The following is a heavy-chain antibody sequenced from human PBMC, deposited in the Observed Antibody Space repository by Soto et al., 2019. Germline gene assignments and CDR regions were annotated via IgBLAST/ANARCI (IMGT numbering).Heavy chain of an antibody. CDR1: GYTFTSYC. V-gene: IGHV1-18*01. CDR3: AFEYSDFWSGPTQGFDP. CDR2: ISAYNGNT. Sequence: ASVNVSCKSSGYTFTSYCISWVRQAPGQGLEWMGWISAYNGNTNYAQKLQGRVTMTTDTSTSTAYMELRSLRSDDTAVYSCAFEYSDFWSGPTQGFDPWGQGTLVTVSS. D-gene: IGHD3-3*01. J-gene: IGHJ5*02.